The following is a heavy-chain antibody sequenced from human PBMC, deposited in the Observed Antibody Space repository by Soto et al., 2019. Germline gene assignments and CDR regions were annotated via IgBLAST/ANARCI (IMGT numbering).Heavy chain of an antibody. Sequence: GGSLRLSCAASGFTFSSYGMHWVRQAPGKGLEWVAVIWYDGSNKYYADSVKGRFTISRDNSKNTLYLQMNSLRAEDTAVYYYARVPITMTYYDAFDIWGQGTMVTVSS. CDR2: IWYDGSNK. V-gene: IGHV3-33*01. D-gene: IGHD3-22*01. CDR3: ARVPITMTYYDAFDI. CDR1: GFTFSSYG. J-gene: IGHJ3*02.